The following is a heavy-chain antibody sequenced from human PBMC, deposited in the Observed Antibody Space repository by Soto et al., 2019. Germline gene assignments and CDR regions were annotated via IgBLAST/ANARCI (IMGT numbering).Heavy chain of an antibody. CDR1: GGSFSGYY. V-gene: IGHV4-34*01. J-gene: IGHJ4*02. D-gene: IGHD2-8*01. Sequence: SETLSLTCAVYGGSFSGYYWSWIRQPPGKGLEWIGEINHSGSTNYNPSLKSRVTISVDTSKNQFSLKLSSVTAANTAVYYCARGPPTYCTNGVCYLYNYWGQGXLVTVSS. CDR2: INHSGST. CDR3: ARGPPTYCTNGVCYLYNY.